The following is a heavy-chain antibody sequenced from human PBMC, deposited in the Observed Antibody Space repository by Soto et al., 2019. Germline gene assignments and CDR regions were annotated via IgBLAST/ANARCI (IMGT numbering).Heavy chain of an antibody. V-gene: IGHV1-69*04. Sequence: SVKVSCKASGGTFSSYTISWVRQAPGQGLEWMGRIIPILGIANYAQKFQGRVTITADKSTSTAYMELSSLRSEDAAVYYCARDYGDYSDYYMDVWGKGTTVTVSS. D-gene: IGHD4-17*01. CDR3: ARDYGDYSDYYMDV. CDR1: GGTFSSYT. J-gene: IGHJ6*03. CDR2: IIPILGIA.